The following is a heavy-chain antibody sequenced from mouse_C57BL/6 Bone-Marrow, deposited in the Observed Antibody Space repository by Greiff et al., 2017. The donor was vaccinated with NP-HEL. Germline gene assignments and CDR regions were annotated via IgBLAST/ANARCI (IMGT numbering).Heavy chain of an antibody. CDR3: ARKGDFYYYGSSVDY. V-gene: IGHV1-82*01. CDR2: IYPGDGDI. J-gene: IGHJ2*01. D-gene: IGHD1-1*01. CDR1: GYAFSSSW. Sequence: QVQLQQSGPELVKPGASVKISCKASGYAFSSSWMNWVKQRPGKGLEWIGRIYPGDGDINYNGKFKGKATLTADKSSSTAYMQLSSLTSEDSAVYFCARKGDFYYYGSSVDYWGQGTTLTVSS.